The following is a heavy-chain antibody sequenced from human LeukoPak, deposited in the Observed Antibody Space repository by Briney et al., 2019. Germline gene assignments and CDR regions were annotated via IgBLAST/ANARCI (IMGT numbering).Heavy chain of an antibody. CDR2: IYYSGST. CDR1: GGSISSGGYY. J-gene: IGHJ3*02. V-gene: IGHV4-31*03. D-gene: IGHD3-10*01. Sequence: PSETLSLTCTVSGGSISSGGYYWSWIRQHPGKGLEWIGYIYYSGSTYYNPSLKSRVTISVDTSKNQFSLKLSSVTAADTAVYYCARDRRFDAFDIWGQGTMVTVFS. CDR3: ARDRRFDAFDI.